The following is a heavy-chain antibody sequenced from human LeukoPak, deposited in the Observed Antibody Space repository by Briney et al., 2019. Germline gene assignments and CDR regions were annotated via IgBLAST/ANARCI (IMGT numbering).Heavy chain of an antibody. CDR1: GGSISSYY. D-gene: IGHD2-21*02. J-gene: IGHJ6*02. CDR2: IYYSGST. CDR3: ARLLAYCGGDCYSKDYYYYYGMDV. V-gene: IGHV4-59*01. Sequence: PSETLSLTCTVSGGSISSYYWSWIRQPPGKGLEWIGYIYYSGSTNYNPSLKSRVTISVDTSKNQFSLKLSSVTAADTAVYYCARLLAYCGGDCYSKDYYYYYGMDVWGQGTTVTVSS.